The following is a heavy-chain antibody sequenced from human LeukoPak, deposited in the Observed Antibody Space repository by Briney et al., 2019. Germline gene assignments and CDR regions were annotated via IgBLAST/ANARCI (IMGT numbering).Heavy chain of an antibody. J-gene: IGHJ4*02. D-gene: IGHD3-9*01. CDR1: GYTFTGYY. CDR3: ARGPPYYDIRLLPTTDY. CDR2: INPNSGGT. V-gene: IGHV1-2*02. Sequence: ASVKVSCKASGYTFTGYYMHWVRQAPGRGLEWMGWINPNSGGTNYAQKFQGRVTMTRDTSISTAYMELSRLRSDDTAVYYCARGPPYYDIRLLPTTDYWGQGTLVTVSS.